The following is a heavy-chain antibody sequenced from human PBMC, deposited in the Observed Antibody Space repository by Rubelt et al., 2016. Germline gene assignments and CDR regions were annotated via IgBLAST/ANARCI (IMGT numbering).Heavy chain of an antibody. CDR2: IASDGDPT. J-gene: IGHJ4*02. CDR1: GFTFSTYW. Sequence: EVQLVESGGGLVQPGGSLRLSCAASGFTFSTYWMQWFRQAPGKGLVWVSRIASDGDPTTYADSVEGRFTISRDNARNTLYLQMNSLRVDDTAVYYCATRRSDYYDSSALDYWGQGTLVTVSS. D-gene: IGHD3-22*01. CDR3: ATRRSDYYDSSALDY. V-gene: IGHV3-74*01.